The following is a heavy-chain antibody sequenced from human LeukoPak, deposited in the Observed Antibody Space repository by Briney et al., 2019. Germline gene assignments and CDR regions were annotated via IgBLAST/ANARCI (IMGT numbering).Heavy chain of an antibody. V-gene: IGHV4-34*01. Sequence: SETLSLTCAVYGGSFSGYYWSWIRQPPGKGLEWIGEINHSGSTNYNPSLKSRVTISVDTSKNQFSLKLGSVTAADTAVYYCARGDRKYYYDSSGYYSNNWFDPWGQGTLVTVSS. J-gene: IGHJ5*02. D-gene: IGHD3-22*01. CDR2: INHSGST. CDR1: GGSFSGYY. CDR3: ARGDRKYYYDSSGYYSNNWFDP.